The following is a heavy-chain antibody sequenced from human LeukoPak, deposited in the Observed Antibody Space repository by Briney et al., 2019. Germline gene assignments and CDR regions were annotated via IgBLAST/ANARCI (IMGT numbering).Heavy chain of an antibody. V-gene: IGHV4-59*01. Sequence: SETLSLTCTVSGGSISSYYWSWIRQPPGKGLEWIGYIYYSGSTNYNPSLKSRVTISVDTSKNQFSLKLSSVTAADTAVYYCAGAGLPRADYYYYGMDVWGQGTTVTVSS. CDR1: GGSISSYY. D-gene: IGHD3-10*01. CDR3: AGAGLPRADYYYYGMDV. CDR2: IYYSGST. J-gene: IGHJ6*02.